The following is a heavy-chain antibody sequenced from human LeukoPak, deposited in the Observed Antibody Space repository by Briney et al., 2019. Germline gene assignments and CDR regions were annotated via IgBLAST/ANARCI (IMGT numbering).Heavy chain of an antibody. CDR2: IIPMYGTP. J-gene: IGHJ4*01. V-gene: IGHV1-69*06. Sequence: SVKVSCKASGGTFSSYAISWVRQAPGQGLEWMGGIIPMYGTPNYAQKFQSRVTITADKSTSTAYMELSSLRYEDTAVYYCARAHDSSGFQAYWGHGTLVTVSS. D-gene: IGHD3-22*01. CDR1: GGTFSSYA. CDR3: ARAHDSSGFQAY.